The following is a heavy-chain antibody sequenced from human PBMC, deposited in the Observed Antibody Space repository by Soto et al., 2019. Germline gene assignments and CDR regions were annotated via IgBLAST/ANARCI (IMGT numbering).Heavy chain of an antibody. D-gene: IGHD6-19*01. CDR3: AARSSGWWPDNY. Sequence: QVQLQQWGAGLLKPSETLSLTCAVYGGSFSGYYWSWIRHPPGKGLEGIGESNPSGSTNYNPSLKSRVTIAVETSKTQFSLKLVTVTAADTAVYDCAARSSGWWPDNYWGQGTLVTVSS. CDR2: SNPSGST. CDR1: GGSFSGYY. J-gene: IGHJ4*02. V-gene: IGHV4-34*01.